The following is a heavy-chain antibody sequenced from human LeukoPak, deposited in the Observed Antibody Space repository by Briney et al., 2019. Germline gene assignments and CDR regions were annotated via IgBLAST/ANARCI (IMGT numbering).Heavy chain of an antibody. CDR1: GFTFGDYA. CDR2: IRSKAYGGTT. J-gene: IGHJ3*02. Sequence: GGSLRLSCTASGFTFGDYAMSWFRQAPGKGLEWVGFIRSKAYGGTTEYAASVKGRFTISRDDSKNTLYLQMNSLKTEDTAVYYRTTGKSYDFWSGYPVRDAFDIWGQGTMVTVSS. CDR3: TTGKSYDFWSGYPVRDAFDI. D-gene: IGHD3-3*01. V-gene: IGHV3-49*03.